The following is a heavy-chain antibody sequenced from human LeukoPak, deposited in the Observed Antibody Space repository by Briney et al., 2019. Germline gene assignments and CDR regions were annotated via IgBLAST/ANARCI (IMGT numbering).Heavy chain of an antibody. CDR3: ARVGGVVVAFDI. Sequence: SVKVSCKASGGTFSSYAISWVRQAPGQGLEWMGRIIPIFGTANYAQKFQGRVTITTDESTSTAYMELSSLRPEDTAVYYCARVGGVVVAFDIWGQGTMVTVSS. V-gene: IGHV1-69*05. CDR2: IIPIFGTA. J-gene: IGHJ3*02. D-gene: IGHD2-15*01. CDR1: GGTFSSYA.